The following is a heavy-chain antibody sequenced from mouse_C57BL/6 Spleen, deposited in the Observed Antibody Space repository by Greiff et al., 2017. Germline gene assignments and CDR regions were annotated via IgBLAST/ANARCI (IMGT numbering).Heavy chain of an antibody. V-gene: IGHV1-26*01. D-gene: IGHD3-2*02. J-gene: IGHJ3*01. CDR3: ARDLDSSGYGLTY. CDR1: GYTFTDYY. CDR2: INPNNGGT. Sequence: EVQLQQSGPELVKPGASVKISCKASGYTFTDYYMNWVKQSHGKSLEWIGDINPNNGGTSYNQKFKGKATLTVDKSSSTAYMELRSLTSEDSAVYYCARDLDSSGYGLTYWGQGTLVTVSA.